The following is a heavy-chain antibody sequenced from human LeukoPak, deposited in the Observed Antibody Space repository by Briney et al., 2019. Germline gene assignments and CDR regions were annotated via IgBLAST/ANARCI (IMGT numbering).Heavy chain of an antibody. Sequence: GGSLRLSCAASGFTFSSYSMNWVRQAPGKGLEWVSGISWKSGSIGYAGSVKGRFTISRDNAKNSLYLQMNGLRTEDTALYYCAKSTSGSYYNPYFDYWGQGTLVTVSS. V-gene: IGHV3-9*01. CDR1: GFTFSSYS. D-gene: IGHD1-26*01. CDR3: AKSTSGSYYNPYFDY. CDR2: ISWKSGSI. J-gene: IGHJ4*02.